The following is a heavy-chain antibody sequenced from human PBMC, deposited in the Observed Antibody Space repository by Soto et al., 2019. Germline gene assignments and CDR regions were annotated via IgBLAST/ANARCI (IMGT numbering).Heavy chain of an antibody. CDR3: TLDTAMAYYYYGMDV. CDR2: IKSKTDGGTT. D-gene: IGHD5-18*01. CDR1: GFTFSNAW. J-gene: IGHJ6*02. V-gene: IGHV3-15*07. Sequence: EVQLVESGGGLVKPGGSLRLSCAASGFTFSNAWMNWVRQAPGKGLEWVGRIKSKTDGGTTDYAAPVKGRFTISRDDSKNTLYLQMNSLKTKDTAVYYCTLDTAMAYYYYGMDVWGQGTTVTVSS.